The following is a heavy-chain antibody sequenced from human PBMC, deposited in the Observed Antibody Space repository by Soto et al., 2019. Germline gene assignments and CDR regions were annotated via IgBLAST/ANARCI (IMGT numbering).Heavy chain of an antibody. CDR3: AKPIYSNSRYGMDV. V-gene: IGHV3-23*01. J-gene: IGHJ6*02. D-gene: IGHD6-13*01. CDR2: VTGSGGTT. CDR1: GFTFSSYA. Sequence: GGSLRLSCAASGFTFSSYAMSWVRQAPGKGLEWVSGVTGSGGTTWYADSVKGRFTISRDNSKNTLYLQMNSLRAEDTAVYYCAKPIYSNSRYGMDVWGQGTTVTVSS.